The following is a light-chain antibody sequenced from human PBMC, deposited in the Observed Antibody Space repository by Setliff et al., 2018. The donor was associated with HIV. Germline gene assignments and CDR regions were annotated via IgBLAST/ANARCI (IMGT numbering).Light chain of an antibody. J-gene: IGKJ3*01. V-gene: IGKV4-1*01. CDR1: QSVLSSSNNKNY. Sequence: DIVMTQSPDSLAVSLGERATINCKSSQSVLSSSNNKNYLAWYQQKPRQPPRLLIYWASTRESGVPDRFSGSGSGTDFTLTISSLQAEDVAVYYCQQYYSTPITFGPGTKVESN. CDR3: QQYYSTPIT. CDR2: WAS.